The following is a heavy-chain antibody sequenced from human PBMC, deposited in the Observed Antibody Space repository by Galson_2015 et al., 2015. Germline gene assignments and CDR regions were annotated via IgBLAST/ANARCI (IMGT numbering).Heavy chain of an antibody. CDR1: GFTVGNYG. D-gene: IGHD2-15*01. J-gene: IGHJ4*02. CDR3: EKDLARYCSGGSCDNFDC. CDR2: LSYDGSNK. V-gene: IGHV3-30*18. Sequence: SLRLSCAASGFTVGNYGMHWVRQAPGKGLEWVAVLSYDGSNKYYADSVKGRFTISRDNSKNTLYLQMNSLRPVDTVVYYCEKDLARYCSGGSCDNFDCWGQGTLVTVSS.